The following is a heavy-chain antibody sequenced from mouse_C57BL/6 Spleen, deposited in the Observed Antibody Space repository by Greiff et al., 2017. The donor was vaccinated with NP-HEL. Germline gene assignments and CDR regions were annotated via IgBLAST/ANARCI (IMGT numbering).Heavy chain of an antibody. Sequence: QVQLQQPGAELVMPGASVKLSCKASGYTFTSYWMHWVKQRPGQGLEWIGEIDPSDSYPNYNQKLKGKSTLHVAKSSSTAYMQLSSLTSEDSAAYYCASYYGSSYDWYFDVWGTGTTVTVSS. CDR1: GYTFTSYW. V-gene: IGHV1-69*01. D-gene: IGHD1-1*01. CDR3: ASYYGSSYDWYFDV. J-gene: IGHJ1*03. CDR2: IDPSDSYP.